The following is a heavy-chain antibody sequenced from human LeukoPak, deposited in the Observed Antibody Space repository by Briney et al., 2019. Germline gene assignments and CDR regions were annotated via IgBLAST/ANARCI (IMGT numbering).Heavy chain of an antibody. CDR1: GFTFSSYP. J-gene: IGHJ5*02. Sequence: GGSLRLSCAASGFTFSSYPMNWVRQAPGKGLEWVSSISSRSDYIYYADSVKGRFTISRDDAKNSLYLQMNSLRAEDTAVYYCAREEDHYYGSGSYYTQTFDPWGQGTLVTVSS. D-gene: IGHD3-10*01. CDR2: ISSRSDYI. V-gene: IGHV3-21*01. CDR3: AREEDHYYGSGSYYTQTFDP.